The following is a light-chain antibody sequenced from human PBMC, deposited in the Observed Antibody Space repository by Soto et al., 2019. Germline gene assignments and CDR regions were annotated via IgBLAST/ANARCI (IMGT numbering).Light chain of an antibody. CDR1: HDVSVS. Sequence: EIVMTQSPATLSVSPGERATLSCSASHDVSVSLVWYRQRPGQSPRLLIHDASNRATGISARFSGSGSGTDFTLTIGSLEPEESALYYCQQRASWPYTSGQGTKVDIK. V-gene: IGKV3-11*01. CDR3: QQRASWPYT. CDR2: DAS. J-gene: IGKJ2*01.